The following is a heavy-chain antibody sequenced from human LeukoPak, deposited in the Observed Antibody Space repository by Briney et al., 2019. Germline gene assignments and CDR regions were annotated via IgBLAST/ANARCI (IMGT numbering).Heavy chain of an antibody. CDR3: ATSAEVVAATVYYYYYGMDV. J-gene: IGHJ6*02. V-gene: IGHV3-7*03. D-gene: IGHD2-15*01. Sequence: GGSLRLSCVASGFSFSDHWMNWFRQAPGKGLEWVATIKKDGSEQYYVDSMKGRLTISRDNSKNTLYLQMNSLRAEDTAVYYCATSAEVVAATVYYYYYGMDVWGQGTTVTVSS. CDR1: GFSFSDHW. CDR2: IKKDGSEQ.